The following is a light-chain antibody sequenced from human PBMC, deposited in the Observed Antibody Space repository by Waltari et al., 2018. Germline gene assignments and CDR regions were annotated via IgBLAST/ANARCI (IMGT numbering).Light chain of an antibody. V-gene: IGKV4-1*01. CDR3: LQTYATPYT. J-gene: IGKJ2*01. CDR1: QSVLYSSNNKNY. CDR2: WAS. Sequence: DIVMTQSPDSLGVSLGERATIHCKSSQSVLYSSNNKNYLSWYQQKPGQPPKRISYWASTRACGVPDRFSGCGSGTDFPLNISSLQAEDVAVYYCLQTYATPYTFGQGTNLEI.